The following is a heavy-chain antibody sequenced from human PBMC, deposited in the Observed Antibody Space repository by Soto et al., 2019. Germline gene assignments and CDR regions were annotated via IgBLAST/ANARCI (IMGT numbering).Heavy chain of an antibody. CDR1: GASISSSY. V-gene: IGHV4-59*01. J-gene: IGHJ3*02. CDR2: VYYSGST. D-gene: IGHD3-22*01. Sequence: PSETLSLTCTVSGASISSSYWSWIRQSPGKGLEWIGYVYYSGSTNYNPSLKSRVTISVDTSKNQFPLKLSSVTAADTAIYYCARGYYDSSGQSNTFDIWGQGTMVTVSS. CDR3: ARGYYDSSGQSNTFDI.